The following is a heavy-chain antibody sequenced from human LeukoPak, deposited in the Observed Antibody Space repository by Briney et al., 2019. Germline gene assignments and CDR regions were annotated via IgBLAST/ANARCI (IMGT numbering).Heavy chain of an antibody. CDR1: GGSISSSSYY. V-gene: IGHV4-39*01. CDR2: IYYSGST. Sequence: SETLSLTCTVSGGSISSSSYYWGWLRQPPGTGLEWIGSIYYSGSTYYNPSLKSRVTISVDTSKNQFSLKLSSVTAADTAVYYCARRLHSSSFDYWGQGTLVTVSS. J-gene: IGHJ4*02. CDR3: ARRLHSSSFDY. D-gene: IGHD6-13*01.